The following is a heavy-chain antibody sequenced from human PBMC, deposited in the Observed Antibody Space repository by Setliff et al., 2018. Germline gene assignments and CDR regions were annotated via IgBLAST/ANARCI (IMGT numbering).Heavy chain of an antibody. CDR3: GRGFSRIEGWGNWFDP. V-gene: IGHV4-39*01. D-gene: IGHD2-15*01. CDR1: GGSVSNSGFF. CDR2: IYDSGSS. Sequence: SETLSLTCTVSGGSVSNSGFFWGWLRQAPGKGLEWIGNIYDSGSSNYNASLKSRLIITRDTSKNQISLKVTSVTAADTAVYYCGRGFSRIEGWGNWFDPWGQGILVTVSS. J-gene: IGHJ5*02.